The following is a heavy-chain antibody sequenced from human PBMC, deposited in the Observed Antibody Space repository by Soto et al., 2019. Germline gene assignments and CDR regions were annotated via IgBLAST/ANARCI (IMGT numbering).Heavy chain of an antibody. J-gene: IGHJ4*02. CDR3: ASIPMVRGPSDY. CDR1: GFTFSTYW. D-gene: IGHD3-10*01. CDR2: INGDGTNT. V-gene: IGHV3-74*02. Sequence: EVRLVESGGGLVQPGGSLRLSCAASGFTFSTYWMHWVRQAPGKGLVWVSRINGDGTNTQYADSVKGRFTISRDNAKNTLYLQMNTLRGDDTAMYYCASIPMVRGPSDYWGQGTLVTVSS.